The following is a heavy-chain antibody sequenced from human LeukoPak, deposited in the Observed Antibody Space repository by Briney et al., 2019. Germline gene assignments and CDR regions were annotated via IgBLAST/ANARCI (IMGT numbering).Heavy chain of an antibody. Sequence: SETLSLTCTVSGYSISIGYYWGWIRPPPGKRLEWIGSIYHSGSTYYNPSLKSRVTISVDTSKNQYSLKLSSVTAADTAVYYCARGWLQSEVDYWGQGTLVTVSS. CDR3: ARGWLQSEVDY. CDR2: IYHSGST. D-gene: IGHD5-24*01. V-gene: IGHV4-38-2*02. J-gene: IGHJ4*02. CDR1: GYSISIGYY.